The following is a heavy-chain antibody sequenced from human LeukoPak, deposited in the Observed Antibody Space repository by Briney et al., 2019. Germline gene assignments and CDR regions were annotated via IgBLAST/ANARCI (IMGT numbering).Heavy chain of an antibody. D-gene: IGHD3-3*01. CDR1: GFTFSSYW. Sequence: GGSLRLSCAASGFTFSSYWMSWVRQAPGKGLEWVANIKQDGSEKYYVDSVKGRFTISRDNAKNSLYLQMNSLRAEDTAVYYCARDPMAHYDFWSGYYTSRDDYWGQGTLVTVSS. V-gene: IGHV3-7*01. CDR2: IKQDGSEK. CDR3: ARDPMAHYDFWSGYYTSRDDY. J-gene: IGHJ4*02.